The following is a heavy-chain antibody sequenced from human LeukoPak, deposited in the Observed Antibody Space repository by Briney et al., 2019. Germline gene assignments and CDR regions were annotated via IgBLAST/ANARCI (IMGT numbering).Heavy chain of an antibody. CDR1: GGSISSYY. V-gene: IGHV4-59*12. J-gene: IGHJ4*02. CDR3: ARVEGATLGNWFDY. D-gene: IGHD1-26*01. Sequence: SETLSLTCTVSGGSISSYYWSWIRQPPGKGLEWIGYIYYSGSTNYNPSLKSRVTISVDTSKNQFSLKLSSVTAADTAVYYCARVEGATLGNWFDYWGQGTLVTVSS. CDR2: IYYSGST.